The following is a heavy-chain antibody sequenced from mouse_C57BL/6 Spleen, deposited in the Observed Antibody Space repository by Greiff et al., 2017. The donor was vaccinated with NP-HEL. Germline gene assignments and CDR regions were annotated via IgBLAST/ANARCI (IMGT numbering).Heavy chain of an antibody. J-gene: IGHJ2*01. D-gene: IGHD1-1*01. CDR3: ARGDLITTVGDYFDY. CDR1: GYTFTDYY. Sequence: VQLQQSGPELVKPGASVKISCKASGYTFTDYYMNWVKQSHGKSLEWIGDINPNNGGTSYNQKFKGKATLTVDKSSSTAYMELRSLTSEDSAVYYCARGDLITTVGDYFDYWGQGTTLTVSS. V-gene: IGHV1-26*01. CDR2: INPNNGGT.